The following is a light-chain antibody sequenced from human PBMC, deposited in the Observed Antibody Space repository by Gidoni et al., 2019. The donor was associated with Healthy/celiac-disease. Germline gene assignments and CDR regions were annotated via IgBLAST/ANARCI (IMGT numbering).Light chain of an antibody. Sequence: IVLPQSPATLSLSPGERATLSCRASQSVSSSYLACYQQKPGQAPRLLIYGSSSRATGIPDMCSGSGSGTDFTLTISRLEPEDVAVYYCQQYGSSRTFGQGTKLEIK. CDR3: QQYGSSRT. V-gene: IGKV3-20*01. J-gene: IGKJ2*02. CDR1: QSVSSSY. CDR2: GSS.